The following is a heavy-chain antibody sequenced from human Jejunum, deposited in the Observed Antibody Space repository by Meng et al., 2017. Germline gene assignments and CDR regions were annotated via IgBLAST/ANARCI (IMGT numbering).Heavy chain of an antibody. CDR1: GFNFHGYA. V-gene: IGHV3-30*01. J-gene: IGHJ5*02. CDR3: ARSGGFSSEYP. D-gene: IGHD3-22*01. Sequence: GESLKISCAASGFNFHGYAMHWVRQAPGKGLEWVAGVSFDGIETFYADSVKGRFTISRDNSKNTLFLQMNGLRPDDTAMYYCARSGGFSSEYPWGQGTLVTVSS. CDR2: VSFDGIET.